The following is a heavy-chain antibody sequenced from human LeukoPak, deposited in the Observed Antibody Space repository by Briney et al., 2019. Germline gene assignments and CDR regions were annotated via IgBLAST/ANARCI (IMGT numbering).Heavy chain of an antibody. D-gene: IGHD3-22*01. CDR2: ISWNSGNI. CDR1: GFTFEEYA. Sequence: GGSLRLSCTASGFTFEEYAMHWVRQGPGKGLEWVSGISWNSGNIGYADSVKGRFTISRGNAKKSLYLQMNSLRTEDTALYYCAKDKVDDIRGYYYRGAYFQHWGQGTLVTASS. CDR3: AKDKVDDIRGYYYRGAYFQH. J-gene: IGHJ1*01. V-gene: IGHV3-9*01.